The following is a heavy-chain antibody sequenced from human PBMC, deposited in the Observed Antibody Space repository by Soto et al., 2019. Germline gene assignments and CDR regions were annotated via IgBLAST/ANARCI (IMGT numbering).Heavy chain of an antibody. CDR1: GFTVSTKY. CDR3: ARDPWAADY. D-gene: IGHD3-16*01. Sequence: ESGGGLVQPGGSLRLSCAASGFTVSTKYMGWVRQAPGKGLEWVSVIYSGGSTFYADSVRGRFTISRDNSKNTVNLQRNSLRAEDTAVYYCARDPWAADYWGQGTLVTVSS. V-gene: IGHV3-66*01. CDR2: IYSGGST. J-gene: IGHJ4*02.